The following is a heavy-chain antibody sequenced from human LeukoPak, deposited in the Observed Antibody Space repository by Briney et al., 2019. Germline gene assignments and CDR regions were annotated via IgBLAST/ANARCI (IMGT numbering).Heavy chain of an antibody. J-gene: IGHJ5*02. Sequence: GGSLRLSCAASGFTFSSYEMNWVRQAPGKGLEWVSYISSSGSTIYYADSVKGRFTISRDNAKNSLYLQMNSLRAEDTAVYYCARAPPVSDYHDSSGYYPWGQGTLVTVSS. V-gene: IGHV3-48*03. CDR3: ARAPPVSDYHDSSGYYP. CDR2: ISSSGSTI. D-gene: IGHD3-22*01. CDR1: GFTFSSYE.